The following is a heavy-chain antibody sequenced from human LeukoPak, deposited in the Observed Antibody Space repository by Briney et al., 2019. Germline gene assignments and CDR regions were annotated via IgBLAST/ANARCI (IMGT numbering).Heavy chain of an antibody. CDR2: IVPILGIA. D-gene: IGHD6-6*01. CDR3: ARERYSSSSGFDP. J-gene: IGHJ5*02. V-gene: IGHV1-69*04. CDR1: GGTFSSYA. Sequence: ASVKVSCKASGGTFSSYAISWVRQAPGQGLEWMGRIVPILGIANYAQKFQGRVTITADKSTSTAYMELSSLRSEDTAVYYCARERYSSSSGFDPWGQGTLVTVSS.